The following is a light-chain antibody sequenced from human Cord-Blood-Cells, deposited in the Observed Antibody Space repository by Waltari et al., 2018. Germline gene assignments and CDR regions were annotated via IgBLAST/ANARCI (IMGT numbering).Light chain of an antibody. CDR1: SGSIASNY. J-gene: IGLJ3*02. CDR3: QSYDSSNQV. CDR2: EDN. V-gene: IGLV6-57*02. Sequence: NFMLTQPHSVSESPVKTVTISCTGSSGSIASNYVQWYQQRPGSAPTTVIYEDNQRPSGVPDRFSGSIDSSSNSASLTISGLKTEDEADYYCQSYDSSNQVFGGGTKLTVL.